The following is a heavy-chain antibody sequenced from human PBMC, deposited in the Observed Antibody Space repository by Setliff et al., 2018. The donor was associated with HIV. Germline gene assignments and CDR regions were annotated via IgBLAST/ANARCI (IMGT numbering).Heavy chain of an antibody. J-gene: IGHJ4*02. V-gene: IGHV3-11*04. Sequence: GGSLRLSCAASGFSFSDYYMTWVRQAPGKGLEWISYFSRDTPRIHYADSVKGRFIISRDNAKNSLYLQMNDLRPEDTAVYYCARDPHALDYWGQGTLVTVSS. CDR1: GFSFSDYY. CDR2: FSRDTPRI. CDR3: ARDPHALDY.